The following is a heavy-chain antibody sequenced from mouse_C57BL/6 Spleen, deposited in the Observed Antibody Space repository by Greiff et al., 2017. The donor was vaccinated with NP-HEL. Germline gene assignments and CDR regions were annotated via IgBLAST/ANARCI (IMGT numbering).Heavy chain of an antibody. V-gene: IGHV1-42*01. CDR3: ARNYYYGSLDY. D-gene: IGHD1-1*01. CDR2: INPSTGGT. CDR1: GYSFTGYY. Sequence: VQLQQSGPELVKPGASVKISCKASGYSFTGYYMNWVKQSPEKSLEWIGEINPSTGGTTYNQKFKAKATLTVDKSSSTAYMQLKSLTSEDSAVYYCARNYYYGSLDYWGQGTTLTVSS. J-gene: IGHJ2*01.